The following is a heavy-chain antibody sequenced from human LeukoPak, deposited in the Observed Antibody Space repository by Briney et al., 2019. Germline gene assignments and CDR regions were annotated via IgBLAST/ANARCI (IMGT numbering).Heavy chain of an antibody. CDR2: IYYSGST. Sequence: PSETLSLTCTVSGVSISSYYWSWIRQPPGKGLEWIGYIYYSGSTNYNPSLKSRVTISVDTSKSQFSLKLSSVTAADTAVYYCARASITMVRGVDYWGQGTLVTVSS. CDR3: ARASITMVRGVDY. CDR1: GVSISSYY. J-gene: IGHJ4*02. V-gene: IGHV4-59*01. D-gene: IGHD3-10*01.